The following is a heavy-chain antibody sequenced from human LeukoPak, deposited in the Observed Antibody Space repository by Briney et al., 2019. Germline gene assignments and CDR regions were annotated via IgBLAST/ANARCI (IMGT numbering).Heavy chain of an antibody. CDR3: ARGRGYSYGSLDY. V-gene: IGHV3-21*01. CDR1: GFTFSSSA. Sequence: PGGSLRLSCAASGFTFSSSAMSWVRQAPGKGLEWVSSISSSSSYIYYADSVKGRFTISRDNAKNSLYLQMNSLRAEDTAVYYCARGRGYSYGSLDYWGQGTLVTVSS. D-gene: IGHD5-18*01. J-gene: IGHJ4*02. CDR2: ISSSSSYI.